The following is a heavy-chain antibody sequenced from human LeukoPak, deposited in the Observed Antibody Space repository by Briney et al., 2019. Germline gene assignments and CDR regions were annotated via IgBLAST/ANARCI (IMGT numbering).Heavy chain of an antibody. CDR3: ARSTVTGFDY. CDR2: IYQSGTT. CDR1: GYSISSGYY. Sequence: SETLSLTCSVSGYSISSGYYWGWIRQPPGKGLEWIGSIYQSGTTSYNPSLKSRVTISVDTSKNQFSLKLSSVTAADTAVYYCARSTVTGFDYWGQGTLVTVSS. D-gene: IGHD4-17*01. V-gene: IGHV4-38-2*02. J-gene: IGHJ4*02.